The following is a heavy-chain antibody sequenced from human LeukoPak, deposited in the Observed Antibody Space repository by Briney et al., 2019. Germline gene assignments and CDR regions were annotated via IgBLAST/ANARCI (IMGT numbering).Heavy chain of an antibody. V-gene: IGHV5-51*01. CDR3: ASRKRGMATAGFDY. CDR1: GYSFTSYW. D-gene: IGHD5-24*01. Sequence: GESLKISCKGSGYSFTSYWSGWVRQMPAKGLEWMGIIYPGDSDTRYSPSFQAQVTISAEKSISTAYLQWSSLKASDTALYYCASRKRGMATAGFDYWGQGTLVTVSS. J-gene: IGHJ4*02. CDR2: IYPGDSDT.